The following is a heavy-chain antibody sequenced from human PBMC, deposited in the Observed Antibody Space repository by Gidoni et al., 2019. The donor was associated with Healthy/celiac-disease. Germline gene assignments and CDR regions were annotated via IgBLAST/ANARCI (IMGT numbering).Heavy chain of an antibody. CDR2: FKGWWGNP. Sequence: EVQLLESGGGLVQPGGSLRLSCAASGFTFRSYAMSWVLQAPGEGLDVGSTFKGWWGNPFYAESLEGRFNNLRDNSKNTLYLQMNSLRAEDTAVYYCAKNSQFYGDEVGDVWGQGTTVTVSS. D-gene: IGHD4-17*01. CDR3: AKNSQFYGDEVGDV. V-gene: IGHV3-23*01. CDR1: GFTFRSYA. J-gene: IGHJ6*02.